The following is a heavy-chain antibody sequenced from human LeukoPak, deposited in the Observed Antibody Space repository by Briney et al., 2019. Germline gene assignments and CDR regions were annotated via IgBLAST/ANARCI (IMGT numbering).Heavy chain of an antibody. CDR2: IYYSGGT. CDR3: ARHGGRGAFDI. Sequence: SETLSLTCIVSGGSISSSSYYWGWIRQPPGKGLEWIGSIYYSGGTYYNPSLKSRVTISVDTSKNQFSLKLSSVTAADTAVYYCARHGGRGAFDIWGQGTMVTVSS. J-gene: IGHJ3*02. V-gene: IGHV4-39*01. D-gene: IGHD3-10*01. CDR1: GGSISSSSYY.